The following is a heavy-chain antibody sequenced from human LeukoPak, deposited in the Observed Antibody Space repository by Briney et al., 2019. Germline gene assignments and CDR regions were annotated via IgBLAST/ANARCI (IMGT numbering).Heavy chain of an antibody. CDR3: ARQGEYRYGTLDY. CDR1: GGSFSGYY. CDR2: INHSGST. J-gene: IGHJ4*02. D-gene: IGHD5-18*01. Sequence: SETLSLTCAVYGGSFSGYYWSWIRQPPGKGLEWIWEINHSGSTNYNPSLKSRVTISVDTSKNQFSMKLSSVTAADTAVYYCARQGEYRYGTLDYWGQGTLVTVSS. V-gene: IGHV4-34*01.